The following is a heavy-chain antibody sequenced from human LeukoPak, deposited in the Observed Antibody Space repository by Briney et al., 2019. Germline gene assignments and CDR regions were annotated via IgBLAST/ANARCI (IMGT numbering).Heavy chain of an antibody. CDR2: IYHSGSP. Sequence: KTSETLSLTCAVSGGSISSNNWWGWVRQPPGKGLEWIGEIYHSGSPNYNPSLKSRVTISVDKSRNHFSLNLSSVTAADTAVYYCATYGDYSDYYFDYWGQGTLVTVSS. J-gene: IGHJ4*02. D-gene: IGHD4-17*01. CDR1: GGSISSNNW. V-gene: IGHV4-4*02. CDR3: ATYGDYSDYYFDY.